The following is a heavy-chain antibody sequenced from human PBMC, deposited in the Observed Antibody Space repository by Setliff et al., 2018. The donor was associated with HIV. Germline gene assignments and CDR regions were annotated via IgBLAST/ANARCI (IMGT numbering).Heavy chain of an antibody. CDR1: GYTFTRYY. Sequence: ASVKVSCKTSGYTFTRYYIHWVRQAPGQGLEWMAWIDPKSGETNYEQEFQGRVTMTRDTSINTAYMELSGLTSDDTAVYYCARQLSNSLDYWGQGTLVTVSS. CDR2: IDPKSGET. CDR3: ARQLSNSLDY. V-gene: IGHV1-2*02. D-gene: IGHD1-1*01. J-gene: IGHJ4*02.